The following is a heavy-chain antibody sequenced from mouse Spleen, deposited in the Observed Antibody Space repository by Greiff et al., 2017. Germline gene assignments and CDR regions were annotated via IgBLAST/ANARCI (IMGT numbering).Heavy chain of an antibody. D-gene: IGHD2-3*01. Sequence: VQLKESGPELVKPGASVKISCKASGYSFTGYYMNWVKQSPEKSLEWIGEINPSTGGTTYNQKFKAKATLTVDKSSSTAYMQLKSLTSEDSAVYYCARGDGYSAWFAYWGQGTLVTVSA. V-gene: IGHV1-42*01. J-gene: IGHJ3*01. CDR3: ARGDGYSAWFAY. CDR1: GYSFTGYY. CDR2: INPSTGGT.